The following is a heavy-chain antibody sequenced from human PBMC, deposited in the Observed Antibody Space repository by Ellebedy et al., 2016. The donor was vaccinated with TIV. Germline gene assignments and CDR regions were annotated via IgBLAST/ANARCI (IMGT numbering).Heavy chain of an antibody. CDR2: ISSSSSYI. J-gene: IGHJ4*02. D-gene: IGHD3-22*01. V-gene: IGHV3-21*01. CDR1: GFTFSSYS. CDR3: ARDPTEYYYDSSGYCFFDF. Sequence: GESLKISCAASGFTFSSYSMNWVRQAPGKGLEWVSSISSSSSYIYYADSVKGRFTISRDNAKNSLYLQMTSLRAEDTAVYYCARDPTEYYYDSSGYCFFDFWGQGTLVTVSS.